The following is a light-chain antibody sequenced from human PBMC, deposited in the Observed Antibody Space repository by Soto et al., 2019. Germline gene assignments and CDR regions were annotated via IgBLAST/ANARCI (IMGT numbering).Light chain of an antibody. V-gene: IGKV3-20*01. Sequence: EIVLTQSPGTLSLSPGERATLSCRASQSVRSNYLAWYQQKPGQAPRLPIYGASSRATGIPGRFSGSGSGTDFTLTISRLEPEDFAVYYCQQHGSSPPTWTFGRGTKVEI. CDR3: QQHGSSPPTWT. CDR2: GAS. CDR1: QSVRSNY. J-gene: IGKJ1*01.